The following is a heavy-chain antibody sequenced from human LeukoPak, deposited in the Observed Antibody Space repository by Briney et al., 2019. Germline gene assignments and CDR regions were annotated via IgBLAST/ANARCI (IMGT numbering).Heavy chain of an antibody. CDR1: GSTFSNYA. Sequence: PGGSLRLSCAASGSTFSNYAMSWVRQAPGKGLEWVSAISRSGGSTYYADSVKGRFTISRDNSKNTLYLQMNSLGAEDTAVYCCAKDDNTTPRIGYFQHWGQGTLVTVSS. CDR2: ISRSGGST. D-gene: IGHD1-1*01. V-gene: IGHV3-23*01. J-gene: IGHJ1*01. CDR3: AKDDNTTPRIGYFQH.